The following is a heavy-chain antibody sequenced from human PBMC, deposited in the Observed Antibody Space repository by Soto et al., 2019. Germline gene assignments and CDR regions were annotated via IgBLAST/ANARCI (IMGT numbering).Heavy chain of an antibody. V-gene: IGHV1-69*01. Sequence: QVQLVQSGAEGKKPGSSVKVSCKASGGTFSSYAISWVRQAPGQGLEWMGGIIPIFGTANYAQKFQGRVTITADESTSTAYMELSSLRSEDTAVYYCASTRQMGTTVRTPLDYWGQGTLVTVSS. D-gene: IGHD4-17*01. J-gene: IGHJ4*02. CDR1: GGTFSSYA. CDR2: IIPIFGTA. CDR3: ASTRQMGTTVRTPLDY.